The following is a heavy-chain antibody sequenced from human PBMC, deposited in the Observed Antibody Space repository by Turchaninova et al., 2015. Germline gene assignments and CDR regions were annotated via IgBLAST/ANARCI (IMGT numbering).Heavy chain of an antibody. CDR2: ISSSSSYI. J-gene: IGHJ4*02. Sequence: EVQLVESGGGLVKPGGSLRLSCAASGCTFSSYSMNWVRQAPGKWLDWASSISSSSSYIYYADSVKGRFTISRDNAKNSLYLQMNSLRAEDTAVYYCARDAIAAAGRCVYWGQGTLVTVSS. CDR1: GCTFSSYS. V-gene: IGHV3-21*01. D-gene: IGHD6-13*01. CDR3: ARDAIAAAGRCVY.